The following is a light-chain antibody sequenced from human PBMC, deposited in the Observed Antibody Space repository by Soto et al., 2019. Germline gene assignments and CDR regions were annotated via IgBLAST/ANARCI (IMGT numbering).Light chain of an antibody. V-gene: IGKV3-15*01. CDR1: QSISIN. CDR3: QQYKNWPET. CDR2: DAS. J-gene: IGKJ1*01. Sequence: EVVMTQSPVTLSVSPGERVTLSCRASQSISINLAWYQQRRGQSPRLVIYDASTRATGVPVRFSGSGSGTEFNLTISSLQSEDFAVYYCQQYKNWPETFGQGTTVEVK.